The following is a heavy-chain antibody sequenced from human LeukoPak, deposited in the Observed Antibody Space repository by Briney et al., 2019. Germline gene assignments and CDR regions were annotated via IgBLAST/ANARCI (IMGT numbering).Heavy chain of an antibody. J-gene: IGHJ6*03. D-gene: IGHD6-6*01. V-gene: IGHV4-4*07. CDR3: AGLSSSSRYYYHMDV. CDR2: IYTSGST. Sequence: SETLSLTCTVSGGSISSYYWSWIRQPAGKGLEWIGRIYTSGSTNYNPSLKSRVTMSADTSKNQFSLKLSSVTAADTAVYYCAGLSSSSRYYYHMDVWGKGTTVTVSS. CDR1: GGSISSYY.